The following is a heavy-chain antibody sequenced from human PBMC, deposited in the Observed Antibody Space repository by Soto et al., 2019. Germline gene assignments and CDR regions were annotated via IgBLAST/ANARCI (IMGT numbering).Heavy chain of an antibody. CDR1: GYTFSDYY. D-gene: IGHD3-3*01. J-gene: IGHJ4*02. CDR3: ASHYDMWSGYLSPVDY. V-gene: IGHV3-11*01. Sequence: VQLVESGGDLVKRGGSLRLSCAASGYTFSDYYMSWIRQAPGKGLEWISYIDTSSTKIYYADSVKGRFTISRDNAKNSRYLEMNSLRDEDTAVYYCASHYDMWSGYLSPVDYWGQGTLVTVSS. CDR2: IDTSSTKI.